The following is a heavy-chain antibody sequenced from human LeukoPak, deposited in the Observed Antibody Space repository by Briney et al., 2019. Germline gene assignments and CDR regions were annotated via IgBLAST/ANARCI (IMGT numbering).Heavy chain of an antibody. Sequence: SETLSLTCTVSGGSISSSSYYWGWIRQPPGKGLEWIGSIYYSGSTYYNPSLKSRVTISVDTSKNQFSLKLSSVTAADTAVYYCATGSSSGYYIFDYWGQGTLVTVSS. CDR1: GGSISSSSYY. V-gene: IGHV4-39*01. J-gene: IGHJ4*02. CDR3: ATGSSSGYYIFDY. D-gene: IGHD3-22*01. CDR2: IYYSGST.